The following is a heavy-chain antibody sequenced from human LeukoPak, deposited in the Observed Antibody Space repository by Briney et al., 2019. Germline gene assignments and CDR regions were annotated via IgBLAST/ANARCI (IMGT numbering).Heavy chain of an antibody. Sequence: GESLKISCKGSGYSFTSYWISWVRQMPGKGLEWMGRIDPSDSYTNYSPSFQGHVTISADKSISTAYLQWSSLKASDTAMYCCARFNVAGISHFDYWGQGTLVTVST. CDR2: IDPSDSYT. D-gene: IGHD6-19*01. J-gene: IGHJ4*02. CDR1: GYSFTSYW. V-gene: IGHV5-10-1*01. CDR3: ARFNVAGISHFDY.